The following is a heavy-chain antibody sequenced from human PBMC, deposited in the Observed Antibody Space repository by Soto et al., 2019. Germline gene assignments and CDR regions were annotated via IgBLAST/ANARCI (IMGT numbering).Heavy chain of an antibody. CDR2: ISSSGSTI. J-gene: IGHJ4*02. CDR1: GFTFSDYY. D-gene: IGHD3-16*02. Sequence: GGPLRLSCAASGFTFSDYYMSWIRQAPGKGLEWVSYISSSGSTIYYADSVKGRFTISRDNAKNSLYLQMNSLRAEDTAVYYCARSTSYDYIWGSYRPYFDYWGQGTLVTVSS. CDR3: ARSTSYDYIWGSYRPYFDY. V-gene: IGHV3-11*01.